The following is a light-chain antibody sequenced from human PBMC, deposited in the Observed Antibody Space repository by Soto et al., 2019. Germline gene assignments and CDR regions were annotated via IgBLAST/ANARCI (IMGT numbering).Light chain of an antibody. J-gene: IGKJ5*01. V-gene: IGKV3-20*01. Sequence: EIVLTQSPGILSLSPGERATLSCRASQSVSSDFLAWYQQKPGQAPRLLIYGASTRATGIPDRFSGSGSETDFNLTISRLEPEDVALYYCQQYDTSPITFGQGTRLQIK. CDR2: GAS. CDR3: QQYDTSPIT. CDR1: QSVSSDF.